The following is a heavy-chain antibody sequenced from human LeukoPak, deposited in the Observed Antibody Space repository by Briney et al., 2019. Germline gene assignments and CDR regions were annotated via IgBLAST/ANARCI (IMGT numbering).Heavy chain of an antibody. D-gene: IGHD3-22*01. CDR3: AKVFGSSGYYLYYFDY. CDR1: GFTFSSYS. J-gene: IGHJ4*02. CDR2: ISSSSSTI. V-gene: IGHV3-48*01. Sequence: GGSLRLSCAASGFTFSSYSMNWVRQAPGKGLEWVSYISSSSSTIYYADSVKGRFTISRDNSKNTLYLQMNSLRAEDTAVYYCAKVFGSSGYYLYYFDYWGQGTLVTVSS.